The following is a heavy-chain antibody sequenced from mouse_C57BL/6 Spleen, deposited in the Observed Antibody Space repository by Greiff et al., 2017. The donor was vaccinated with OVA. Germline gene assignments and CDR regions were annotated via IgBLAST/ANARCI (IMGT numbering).Heavy chain of an antibody. CDR2: IHPNSGST. CDR1: GYTFTSYW. CDR3: ARAGMVTYFDY. D-gene: IGHD2-3*01. J-gene: IGHJ2*01. Sequence: QVQLQQPGAELVKPGASVKLSCKASGYTFTSYWMPWVKQRPGQGLEWIGMIHPNSGSTNYNEKFKSKATLTVDKSSSTAYMQLSSLTSEDSAVYYCARAGMVTYFDYWGQGTTLTVSS. V-gene: IGHV1-64*01.